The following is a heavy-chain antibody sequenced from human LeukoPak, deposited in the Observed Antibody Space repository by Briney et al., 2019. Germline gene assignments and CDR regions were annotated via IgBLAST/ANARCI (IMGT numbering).Heavy chain of an antibody. D-gene: IGHD1-26*01. J-gene: IGHJ5*02. CDR2: INHSGST. CDR1: GYSISSGYY. V-gene: IGHV4-38-2*02. Sequence: SETLSLTCTVSGYSISSGYYWSWIRQPPGKGLEWIGEINHSGSTNQNPSLKSRVTISVDTSKNQFSLKLSSVTAADTAVYYCARHSGGTYYVSLDPWGQGTLVTVSS. CDR3: ARHSGGTYYVSLDP.